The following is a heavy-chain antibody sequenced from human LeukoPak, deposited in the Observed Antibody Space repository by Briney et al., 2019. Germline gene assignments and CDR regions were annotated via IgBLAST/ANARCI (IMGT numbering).Heavy chain of an antibody. V-gene: IGHV1-18*01. Sequence: ASVKVSCKASGYTFTSYGISWVRQAPGQGLEWMGWISAYNGNTNYAQKLQGRVTMTTDTSTSTAYMELRSLRSDDTAAYYCARAGAWENYDSSGYFYWGQGTLVTVSS. D-gene: IGHD3-22*01. CDR1: GYTFTSYG. CDR3: ARAGAWENYDSSGYFY. J-gene: IGHJ4*02. CDR2: ISAYNGNT.